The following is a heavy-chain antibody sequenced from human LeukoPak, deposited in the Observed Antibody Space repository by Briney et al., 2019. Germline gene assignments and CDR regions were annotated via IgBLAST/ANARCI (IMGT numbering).Heavy chain of an antibody. CDR2: IYYSGST. CDR3: ARQSYYDSSGYYHY. V-gene: IGHV4-39*01. CDR1: GGSISSSSYY. J-gene: IGHJ4*02. D-gene: IGHD3-22*01. Sequence: PSETLSLTCTVSGGSISSSSYYWGWIRQPPGKGLEWIGSIYYSGSTYYDPSLKSRVTISVDTSKNQFSLKLSSVTAADTAVYYYARQSYYDSSGYYHYWGQGTLVTVSS.